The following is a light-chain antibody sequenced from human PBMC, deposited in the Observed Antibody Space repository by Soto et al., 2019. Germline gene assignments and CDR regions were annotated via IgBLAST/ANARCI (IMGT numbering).Light chain of an antibody. CDR2: GND. CDR3: TTWDDSLKGWV. V-gene: IGLV1-44*01. J-gene: IGLJ3*02. CDR1: SSNIGSNT. Sequence: QSVLTQPPSASGTPGQRITISCSGSSSNIGSNTVNWYQQLPGTAPKLLIYGNDHRPSGVPDRFSGSKSGMSASLAISGLQSEDEADYYCTTWDDSLKGWVFRGGTKLTVL.